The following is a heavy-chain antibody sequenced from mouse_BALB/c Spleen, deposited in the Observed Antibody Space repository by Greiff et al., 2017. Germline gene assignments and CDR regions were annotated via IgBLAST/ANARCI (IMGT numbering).Heavy chain of an antibody. V-gene: IGHV1-39*01. CDR2: INPYYGST. J-gene: IGHJ2*01. D-gene: IGHD2-2*01. Sequence: EVQLQQSGPELVKPGASVKISCKASGYSFTDYIMLWVKQSHGKSLEWIGNINPYYGSTSYNLKFKGKATLTVDKSSSTAYMQLNSLTSEDSAVYYCARWLDLYFDYWGQGTTLTVSS. CDR1: GYSFTDYI. CDR3: ARWLDLYFDY.